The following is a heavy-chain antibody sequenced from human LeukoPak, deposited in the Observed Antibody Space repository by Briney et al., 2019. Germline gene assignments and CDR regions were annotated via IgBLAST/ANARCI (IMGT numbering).Heavy chain of an antibody. J-gene: IGHJ4*02. CDR3: TKDLMRDRWFGES. Sequence: GGSLRLSCAASGFTFSSYGMHWVRQAPGKGLEWVAFIRYDGSNKYYADSVKGRFTISRDNSKKTLYLEMNSLRTDDTAVYYCTKDLMRDRWFGESWGQGTLVTVSS. V-gene: IGHV3-30*02. CDR1: GFTFSSYG. CDR2: IRYDGSNK. D-gene: IGHD3-10*01.